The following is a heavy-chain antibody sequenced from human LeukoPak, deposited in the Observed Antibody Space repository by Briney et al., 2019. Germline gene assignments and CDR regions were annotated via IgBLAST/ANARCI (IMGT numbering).Heavy chain of an antibody. J-gene: IGHJ5*02. D-gene: IGHD5-18*01. CDR2: FDPEDGET. V-gene: IGHV1-24*01. CDR1: GYTLTELS. Sequence: ASVKVSCKVSGYTLTELSMHWVRQAPGKGLEWMGGFDPEDGETIYAQKFQGRVTMTEDTSTDTAYMELSSLRSEDTTVYYCATEIRGYSYGQGVWFDPWGEGTLVTVSS. CDR3: ATEIRGYSYGQGVWFDP.